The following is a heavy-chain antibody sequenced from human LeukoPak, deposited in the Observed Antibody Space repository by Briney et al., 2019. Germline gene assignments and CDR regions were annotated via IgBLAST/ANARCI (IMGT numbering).Heavy chain of an antibody. CDR1: GYSIGSDFY. CDR3: ARHSVASPSDA. J-gene: IGHJ5*02. D-gene: IGHD2-21*01. CDR2: IYSSGNT. V-gene: IGHV4-38-2*02. Sequence: PSETLSLTCIVSGYSIGSDFYWGWIRHPPGKGLGWIASIYSSGNTYSNSSLKSRVSMSIDTSKNDFSLGLTSVTAADASVYYCARHSVASPSDAWGPGTLVTVSS.